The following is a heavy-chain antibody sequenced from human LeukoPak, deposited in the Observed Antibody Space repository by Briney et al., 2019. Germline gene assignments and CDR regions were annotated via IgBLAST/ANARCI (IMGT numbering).Heavy chain of an antibody. D-gene: IGHD1-26*01. CDR3: ARDRVASGYMDV. J-gene: IGHJ6*03. V-gene: IGHV3-30-3*01. CDR1: GFTFSSYA. Sequence: PGGSLRLSCAASGFTFSSYAMHWVREAPGKGLEWVAVISYDGSNKYYADSVKGRFTISRDNSKNTLYLQMNSLRAEDTAVYYCARDRVASGYMDVWGKGTTVTVSS. CDR2: ISYDGSNK.